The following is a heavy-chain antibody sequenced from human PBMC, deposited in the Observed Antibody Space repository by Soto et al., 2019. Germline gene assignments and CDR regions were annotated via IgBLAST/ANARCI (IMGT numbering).Heavy chain of an antibody. V-gene: IGHV4-61*01. CDR1: GGSVSSGSYY. CDR2: IYYSGST. J-gene: IGHJ5*02. CDR3: ARGYSTVTTYWFDP. D-gene: IGHD4-17*01. Sequence: SETLSLTCTVSGGSVSSGSYYWSWIRQPPGKGLEWIGYIYYSGSTNYNPSLKSRVTISVDTSKNQFSLKLSSVTAADTAVYYCARGYSTVTTYWFDPWGQGTLVTVSS.